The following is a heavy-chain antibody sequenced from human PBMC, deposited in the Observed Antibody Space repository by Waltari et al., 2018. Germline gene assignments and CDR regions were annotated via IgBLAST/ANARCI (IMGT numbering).Heavy chain of an antibody. CDR3: ARGGAYGQWPTPS. J-gene: IGHJ4*02. V-gene: IGHV4-34*01. D-gene: IGHD6-19*01. CDR1: GGSLSGFH. CDR2: INHSGST. Sequence: QVQLHQWGAGLLRPSETLSLPCAVYGGSLSGFHWNWIRHPPGKGLEWIGEINHSGSTNYNPSLKSRVTISIDTSNNQFSLKLSSVTAADTAVYYCARGGAYGQWPTPSWGQGTLVTVSS.